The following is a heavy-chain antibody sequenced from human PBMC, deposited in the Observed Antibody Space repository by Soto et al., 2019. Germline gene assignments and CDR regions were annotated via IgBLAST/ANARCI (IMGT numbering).Heavy chain of an antibody. CDR3: TTNYYDSSGYDTWFDP. J-gene: IGHJ5*02. CDR2: NRRKAYGWTT. CDR1: GLTIGDYA. D-gene: IGHD3-22*01. V-gene: IGHV3-49*03. Sequence: PGGSLRLSCTDSGLTIGDYAMSWFRQAPGKGLWWLGFNRRKAYGWTTEYAASVKGRFTISRDDSKSIAYLQMNSLKTEFTAVYYCTTNYYDSSGYDTWFDPWGQGTLVTVSS.